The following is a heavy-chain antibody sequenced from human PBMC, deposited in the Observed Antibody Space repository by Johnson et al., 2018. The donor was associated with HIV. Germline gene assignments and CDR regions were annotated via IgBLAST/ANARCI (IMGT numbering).Heavy chain of an antibody. Sequence: EKLVESGGGLVQPGGSLRLSCAASAVTFSSDKMHWVRQAPGTGLQWVAYIHSGGNHIVYADSVKGRFSLSRDISKNMLYLQMHSLRGDDTGHNVRGLLGLCWAMWG. CDR2: IHSGGNHI. D-gene: IGHD3-10*02. CDR3: GLLGLCWAM. V-gene: IGHV3-48*03. J-gene: IGHJ1*01. CDR1: AVTFSSDK.